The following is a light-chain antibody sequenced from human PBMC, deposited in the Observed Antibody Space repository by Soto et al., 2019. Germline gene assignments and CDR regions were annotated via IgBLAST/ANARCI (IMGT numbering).Light chain of an antibody. CDR3: QQYYNPPWT. CDR2: WAS. V-gene: IGKV4-1*01. J-gene: IGKJ1*01. Sequence: DIMMTQSPDSLAVSLGERATINCKSSQSVLYSSNNKTYLAWYQQKPGQPPKLLIYWASTRESGVPDRFSGSGSGTDFTLSISSLQAEDVAVYYCQQYYNPPWTFGQGTKVEIK. CDR1: QSVLYSSNNKTY.